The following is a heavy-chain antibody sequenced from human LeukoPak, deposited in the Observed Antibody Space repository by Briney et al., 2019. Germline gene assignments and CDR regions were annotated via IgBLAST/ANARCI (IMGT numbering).Heavy chain of an antibody. J-gene: IGHJ6*02. CDR2: INHSGST. D-gene: IGHD2-2*01. CDR1: GGSFSDYY. V-gene: IGHV4-34*01. Sequence: SETLSLTCAVYGGSFSDYYWSWIRQPPGRGLEWIGEINHSGSTNYNPSLKSRVTISVDTSKNQFSLKLSSVTAADTAVYYCARGRGRTSPYYYYGMDVWGQGTTDTVSS. CDR3: ARGRGRTSPYYYYGMDV.